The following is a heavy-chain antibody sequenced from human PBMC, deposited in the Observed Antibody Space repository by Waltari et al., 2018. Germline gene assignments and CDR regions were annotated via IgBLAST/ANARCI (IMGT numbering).Heavy chain of an antibody. V-gene: IGHV4-34*01. Sequence: QVQLQQWGAGLLKPSETLSLTCAVYGGSFSGYYWSWIRQPPGKGLEWIGEINHRGSTNYNPALKSRVTISVDTSKNQFSLKLSSVTAADTAVYYCARFSGTKSRYFDYWGQGTLVTVSS. J-gene: IGHJ4*02. CDR1: GGSFSGYY. CDR2: INHRGST. CDR3: ARFSGTKSRYFDY. D-gene: IGHD1-1*01.